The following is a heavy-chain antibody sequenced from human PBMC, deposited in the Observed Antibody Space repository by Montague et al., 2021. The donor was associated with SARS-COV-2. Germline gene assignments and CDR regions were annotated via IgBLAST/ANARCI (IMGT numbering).Heavy chain of an antibody. Sequence: SETLSLTCTVSGGSISSGTYYWGWVSQPKGKGLEWIGTINYSGKTYYNPSLKSRVTISVDTSKNQFSLKVTSVTAADTAVYYCAWRAQWLLSWFFDLWGRGTLVTVSS. J-gene: IGHJ2*01. CDR2: INYSGKT. CDR1: GGSISSGTYY. V-gene: IGHV4-39*01. CDR3: AWRAQWLLSWFFDL. D-gene: IGHD3-22*01.